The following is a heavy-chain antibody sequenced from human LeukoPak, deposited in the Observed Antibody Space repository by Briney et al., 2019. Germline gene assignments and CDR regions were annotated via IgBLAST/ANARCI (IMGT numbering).Heavy chain of an antibody. CDR1: GYTFTGYY. Sequence: PGTSVKVSCKASGYTFTGYYMHWVRQAPGQGLEWMGRINPNSGGTNYAQKFQGRVTMTRDTSISTAYMELSRLRSDDTAVYYCARVNVRYYDSSGYYLAYWGQGTLVTVSS. V-gene: IGHV1-2*06. D-gene: IGHD3-22*01. J-gene: IGHJ4*02. CDR2: INPNSGGT. CDR3: ARVNVRYYDSSGYYLAY.